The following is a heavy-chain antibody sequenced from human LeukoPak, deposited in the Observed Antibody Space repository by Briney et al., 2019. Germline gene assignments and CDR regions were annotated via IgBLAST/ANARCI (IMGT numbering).Heavy chain of an antibody. CDR3: ARHSSDYYGPFDY. CDR2: IYTSGST. Sequence: PSETLSLTCTVSVGSISSYYWSWLRQPAGKGLEWIGRIYTSGSTNYNPSLKSRVTISVDTSKNPFSVKLSSVTAADTAVYFCARHSSDYYGPFDYWGQGTLVTVSS. CDR1: VGSISSYY. D-gene: IGHD6-19*01. J-gene: IGHJ4*02. V-gene: IGHV4-4*07.